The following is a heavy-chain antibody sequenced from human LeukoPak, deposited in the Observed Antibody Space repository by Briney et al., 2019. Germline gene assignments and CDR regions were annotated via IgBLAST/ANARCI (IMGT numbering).Heavy chain of an antibody. J-gene: IGHJ6*02. CDR1: GGSISSSSDY. V-gene: IGHV4-39*01. Sequence: SETLSLTCTVSGGSISSSSDYWGWVRQPPGRGLEWIGKIHYTGITYYNPTLESRLTISVDTSKNQFSLKLSSVTAADTAVFYCVRIAADHPKNYFHYGMDVWGQGTTVTVSS. CDR3: VRIAADHPKNYFHYGMDV. CDR2: IHYTGIT. D-gene: IGHD6-25*01.